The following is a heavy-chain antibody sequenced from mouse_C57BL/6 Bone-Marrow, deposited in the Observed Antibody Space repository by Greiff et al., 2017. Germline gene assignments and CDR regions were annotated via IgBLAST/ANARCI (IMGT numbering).Heavy chain of an antibody. CDR2: ISSGGSYT. CDR3: ARHGGSWFAY. CDR1: GFTFSSYG. V-gene: IGHV5-6*01. J-gene: IGHJ3*01. Sequence: EVQGVESGGDLVKPGGSLKLSCAASGFTFSSYGMSWVRPTPDKRLEWVATISSGGSYTYYPDSVKGRFTISRDNAKNTLYLQMSSLKSEDTAMYYCARHGGSWFAYWGQGTLVTVS. D-gene: IGHD1-1*02.